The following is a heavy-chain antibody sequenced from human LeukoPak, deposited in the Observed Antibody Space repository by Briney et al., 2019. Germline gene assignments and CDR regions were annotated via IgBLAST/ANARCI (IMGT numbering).Heavy chain of an antibody. V-gene: IGHV1-46*01. CDR3: ARDGSYGSGSYYNEVY. Sequence: ASVKVSCKASGYTFTSYYMHWVRQAPGQGLEWMGIINPSGGSTSYAQKFQGRVTMTRDMSTSTVYMELSSLRSEDTAVYYCARDGSYGSGSYYNEVYWGQGTLVTSPQ. J-gene: IGHJ4*02. CDR1: GYTFTSYY. D-gene: IGHD3-10*01. CDR2: INPSGGST.